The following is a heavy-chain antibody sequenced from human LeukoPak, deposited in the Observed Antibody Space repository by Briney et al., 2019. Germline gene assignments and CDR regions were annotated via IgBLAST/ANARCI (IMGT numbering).Heavy chain of an antibody. CDR1: GFTFSNYW. Sequence: GGSLRLSCAASGFTFSNYWMNWVRQAPGKGLEWVANIKEDGSDKYYVDSVKGRFSISKDNAKNSLYLQMNSLRVEDTAVYYCARVDTAMVTTDYWGQGTLVTVSS. CDR3: ARVDTAMVTTDY. CDR2: IKEDGSDK. J-gene: IGHJ4*02. V-gene: IGHV3-7*01. D-gene: IGHD5-18*01.